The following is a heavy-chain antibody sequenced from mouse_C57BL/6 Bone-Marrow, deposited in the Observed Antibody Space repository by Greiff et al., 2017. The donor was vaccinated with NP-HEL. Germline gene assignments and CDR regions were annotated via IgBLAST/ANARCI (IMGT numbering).Heavy chain of an antibody. J-gene: IGHJ2*01. V-gene: IGHV1-82*01. CDR1: GYTFSTSW. CDR3: ARGESWGAFFDY. CDR2: IYPGDGDT. D-gene: IGHD6-1*01. Sequence: VQLQQSGPELVKPGASVKISCKASGYTFSTSWMNWMKQRPGKGLEWIGRIYPGDGDTHYSGNFEGKASLTADKSYNSVYMQLSSLTSKNSAVYFCARGESWGAFFDYWGQGTTLTVSS.